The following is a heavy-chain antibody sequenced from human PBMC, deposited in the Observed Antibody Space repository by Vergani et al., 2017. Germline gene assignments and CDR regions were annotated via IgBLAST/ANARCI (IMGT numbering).Heavy chain of an antibody. CDR1: GMSISNNNYY. Sequence: QLQLQESGPRLVKPSETLSLTCSLSGMSISNNNYYWGWIRQPQGKGLEWIGSIYDSRNNNYSPSLKSRVSISVDTSKNQFSLNLTSVTAADTAVYYCARHLRQLARNDVFDIWGHGTLVTVSS. D-gene: IGHD6-6*01. J-gene: IGHJ3*02. CDR2: IYDSRNN. CDR3: ARHLRQLARNDVFDI. V-gene: IGHV4-39*01.